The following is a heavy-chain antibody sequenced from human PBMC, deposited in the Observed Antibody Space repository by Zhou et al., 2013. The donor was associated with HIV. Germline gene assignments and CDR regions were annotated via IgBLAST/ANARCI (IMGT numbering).Heavy chain of an antibody. J-gene: IGHJ4*02. V-gene: IGHV1-18*01. D-gene: IGHD3-22*01. CDR3: ARDLTYYYHSSGYYPCDS. Sequence: QVQLVQSGAEMKKPGASVKVACKASAYTFRSYGISWVRQAPGQAGLELMGWISPYNGNTNYAQKFQGRVILTTDTSTNTAYMDLRNLTSDDTAIYYCARDLTYYYHSSGYYPCDSWGQGTLVTVSS. CDR2: ISPYNGNT. CDR1: AYTFRSYG.